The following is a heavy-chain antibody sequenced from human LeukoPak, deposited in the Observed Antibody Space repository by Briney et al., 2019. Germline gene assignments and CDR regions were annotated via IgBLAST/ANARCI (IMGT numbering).Heavy chain of an antibody. CDR2: IYTSGRT. V-gene: IGHV4-4*07. J-gene: IGHJ4*02. CDR1: GGSISSYY. D-gene: IGHD5-18*01. Sequence: SETLSLTCTVSGGSISSYYWNWIRQPAGKGLEWIGRIYTSGRTWYNPSLKSRVTMSVDTSKNQFSLKLSSVTAADTAVYYCARVVTAMVDYFEYWGQGTLVTVSS. CDR3: ARVVTAMVDYFEY.